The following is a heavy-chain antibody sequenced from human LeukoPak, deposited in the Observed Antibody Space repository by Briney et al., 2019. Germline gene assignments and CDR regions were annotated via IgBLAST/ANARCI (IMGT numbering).Heavy chain of an antibody. V-gene: IGHV1-2*02. CDR2: INPNSGGT. D-gene: IGHD2-2*01. CDR3: AREGHIVVVPAAIHEDFDY. Sequence: GASVKVSCKASGYTFTGYYMHWVRQAPGQGLEWMGWINPNSGGTNYAQKFQGRVTMTRDTSISTAYMELSRLRSDDTAVYYCAREGHIVVVPAAIHEDFDYWGQGTLVTVSS. J-gene: IGHJ4*02. CDR1: GYTFTGYY.